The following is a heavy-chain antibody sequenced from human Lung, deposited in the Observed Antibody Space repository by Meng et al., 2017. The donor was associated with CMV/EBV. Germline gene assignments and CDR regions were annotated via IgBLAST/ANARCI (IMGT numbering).Heavy chain of an antibody. CDR2: IRYDGSNK. V-gene: IGHV3-30*02. J-gene: IGHJ6*02. CDR1: GFTFSSYG. D-gene: IGHD3-3*01. Sequence: GGSLRLXCAASGFTFSSYGMHWVRQAPGKGLEWVAFIRYDGSNKYYADSVKGRFTISRDNSKNTLYLQMNSLRAEDTAVYYCAKKYYDFWSGYYGDYYYYGMAVWXQGTTVTVSS. CDR3: AKKYYDFWSGYYGDYYYYGMAV.